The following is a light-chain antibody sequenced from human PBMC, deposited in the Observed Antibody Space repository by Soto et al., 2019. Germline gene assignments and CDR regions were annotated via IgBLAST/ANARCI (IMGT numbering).Light chain of an antibody. CDR3: SSYTSSSALVV. V-gene: IGLV2-14*01. CDR1: SSDVGGYNY. J-gene: IGLJ2*01. CDR2: DVS. Sequence: QSALTQPASVSGSPGQSITISCTGTSSDVGGYNYVSWYQQHPGKVPKLMIYDVSNRPSGVSNRFSGSKSGNTASLTISGLQAEDEADYYCSSYTSSSALVVFGGGTTLTVL.